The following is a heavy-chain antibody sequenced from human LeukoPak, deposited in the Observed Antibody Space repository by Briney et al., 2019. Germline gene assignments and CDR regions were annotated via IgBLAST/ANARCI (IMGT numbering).Heavy chain of an antibody. V-gene: IGHV3-7*01. J-gene: IGHJ4*02. D-gene: IGHD3-3*01. Sequence: GGSLRLSCAASGFTFSNYLMSWVPRAPGKGLEWGANIKQDGSETYYVNSVRGRFTISRDNAKKSLYLQMNSLRAEDTAVYYCARDFWGAYRVDYFDYWGQGILVTVSS. CDR3: ARDFWGAYRVDYFDY. CDR1: GFTFSNYL. CDR2: IKQDGSET.